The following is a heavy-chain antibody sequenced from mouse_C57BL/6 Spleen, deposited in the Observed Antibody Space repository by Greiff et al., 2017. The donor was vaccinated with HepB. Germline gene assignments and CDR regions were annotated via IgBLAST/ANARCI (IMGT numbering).Heavy chain of an antibody. D-gene: IGHD4-1*02. CDR3: ARERATGTGGEDY. Sequence: QVQLQQSGAELVRPGTSVKVSCKASGYAFTNYLIEWVKQRPGQGLEWIGVINPGSGGTNYNEKFKGKATLTADKSSSTAYMQLSSLTSEDSAVYFCARERATGTGGEDYWGQGTTLTVSS. CDR1: GYAFTNYL. CDR2: INPGSGGT. V-gene: IGHV1-54*01. J-gene: IGHJ2*01.